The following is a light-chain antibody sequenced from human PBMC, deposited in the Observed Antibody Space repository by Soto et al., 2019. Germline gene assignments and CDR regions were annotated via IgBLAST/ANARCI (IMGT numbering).Light chain of an antibody. CDR1: SSDIGVNNY. Sequence: QSALTQPASVSGSPGQSITISCAGTSSDIGVNNYVSWYQHHPGRAPKLMIYDVSNRPSGVSNRFSGSKSGNTASLTISGLQAEDEADYYCSSYTSSSVLFGGGTQLTVL. J-gene: IGLJ2*01. CDR2: DVS. CDR3: SSYTSSSVL. V-gene: IGLV2-14*03.